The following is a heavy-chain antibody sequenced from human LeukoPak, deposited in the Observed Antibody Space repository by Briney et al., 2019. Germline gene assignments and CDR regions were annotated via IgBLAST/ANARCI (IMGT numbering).Heavy chain of an antibody. J-gene: IGHJ4*02. V-gene: IGHV3-21*01. CDR1: GFTFSTYR. Sequence: GGSLRLSCTASGFTFSTYRMNWVRQAPGKGLEWVSSISSSSNYIYYADSVKGRFTISRDNAKNSLYLQMNSLRAEDTAVYYCARGSYDILTGPLGFDYWGQGTLVTVSS. CDR3: ARGSYDILTGPLGFDY. CDR2: ISSSSNYI. D-gene: IGHD3-9*01.